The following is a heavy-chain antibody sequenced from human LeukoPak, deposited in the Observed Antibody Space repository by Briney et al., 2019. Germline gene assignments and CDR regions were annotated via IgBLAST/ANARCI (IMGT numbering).Heavy chain of an antibody. Sequence: GGSLRLSCAASGFTFSSYGMHWVRQAPGKGLEWVAVIWYDGSNKYYADSVKGRFTISRDNSKNTLYLQMNRLRAEDTAVYYCAKAQGVVVPAAFDYWGQGTLVTVSS. CDR2: IWYDGSNK. D-gene: IGHD2-2*01. CDR3: AKAQGVVVPAAFDY. V-gene: IGHV3-33*06. J-gene: IGHJ4*02. CDR1: GFTFSSYG.